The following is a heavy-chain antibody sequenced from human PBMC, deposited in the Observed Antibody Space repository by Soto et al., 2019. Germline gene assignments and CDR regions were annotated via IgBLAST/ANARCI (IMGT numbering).Heavy chain of an antibody. J-gene: IGHJ4*02. D-gene: IGHD6-19*01. CDR1: GYSFTSYC. V-gene: IGHV5-51*01. CDR2: IYPGDSDT. Sequence: PGESLKISCKGSGYSFTSYCIGWVRQMPGKGLEWMGIIYPGDSDTRYSPSFQGQVTISADKSISTAYLQWSSLKASDTAMYYCASLKPSGIGASGWYGNYWGQGTLVTVSS. CDR3: ASLKPSGIGASGWYGNY.